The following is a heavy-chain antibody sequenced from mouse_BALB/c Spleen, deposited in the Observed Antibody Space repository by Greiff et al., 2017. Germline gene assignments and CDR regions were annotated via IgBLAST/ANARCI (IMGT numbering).Heavy chain of an antibody. Sequence: LVKPGASVKLSCTASGYTFTSYWINWIKQRPGQGLEWIGRIAPGSGSTYYNEMFKGKSTLTVDTSTMTAYIHISSLSSEDSAVCFCARSGRRGDYSALDYWGQGTSVTVSA. D-gene: IGHD3-1*01. V-gene: IGHV1S41*01. J-gene: IGHJ4*01. CDR2: IAPGSGST. CDR1: GYTFTSYW. CDR3: ARSGRRGDYSALDY.